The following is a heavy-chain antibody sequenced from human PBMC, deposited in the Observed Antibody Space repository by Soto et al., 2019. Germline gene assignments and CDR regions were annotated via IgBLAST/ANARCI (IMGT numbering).Heavy chain of an antibody. CDR3: ARGRATRNNWFDP. D-gene: IGHD2-2*01. V-gene: IGHV3-21*01. Sequence: TGGSLRLSCAASGFTFSSYSMNWVRQAPGKGLEWVSSISSSSSYIYYADSVKGRFTISRDNAKNSLYLQMNSLRAEDTAVYYCARGRATRNNWFDPWGQGTLVTVSS. CDR1: GFTFSSYS. CDR2: ISSSSSYI. J-gene: IGHJ5*02.